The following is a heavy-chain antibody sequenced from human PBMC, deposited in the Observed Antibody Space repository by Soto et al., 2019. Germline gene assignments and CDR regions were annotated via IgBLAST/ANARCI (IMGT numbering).Heavy chain of an antibody. V-gene: IGHV1-69*01. Sequence: QVQLVQSGAEVKKPGSSVKVSCKASGGTFSSYAISWVRQAPGQGLEWMGGIIPIFGTANYAQKFQGSVTIAADESTSTAHTELSSLKSEDTGVYYCEREQLHYNGSGSYYNAARNWGQGTLITVPS. D-gene: IGHD3-10*01. J-gene: IGHJ4*02. CDR2: IIPIFGTA. CDR1: GGTFSSYA. CDR3: EREQLHYNGSGSYYNAARN.